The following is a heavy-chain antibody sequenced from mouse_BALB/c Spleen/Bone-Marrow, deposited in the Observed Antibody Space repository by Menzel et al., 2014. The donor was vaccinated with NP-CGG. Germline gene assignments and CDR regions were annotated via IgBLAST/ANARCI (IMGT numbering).Heavy chain of an antibody. Sequence: EVKLVESGGGLVQPGGSLKLSCATSGFTFSDYYMYWVRQTPGKRLEWVAYISNGGGSTYYPDTVKGRFTISRDNAKNTLYLQMSRPKSEDTAMYYCARRTAYAMDYWGQGTSVTVSS. CDR2: ISNGGGST. CDR3: ARRTAYAMDY. J-gene: IGHJ4*01. V-gene: IGHV5-12*02. CDR1: GFTFSDYY. D-gene: IGHD1-2*01.